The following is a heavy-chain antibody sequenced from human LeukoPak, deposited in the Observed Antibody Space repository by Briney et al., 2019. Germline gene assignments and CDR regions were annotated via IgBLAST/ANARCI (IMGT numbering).Heavy chain of an antibody. CDR3: TRDIGPVTGTTWYFDS. CDR1: GFIFGDYA. J-gene: IGHJ4*02. D-gene: IGHD1-20*01. V-gene: IGHV3-49*04. Sequence: GGSLRLSCTASGFIFGDYAMSWVRHAPGKGRQWVGFIRSKAYGETREYAASVRGRFAISRDDSKSIASLQMNSLQTEDTAVYYCTRDIGPVTGTTWYFDSWGQGTLVTVSS. CDR2: IRSKAYGETR.